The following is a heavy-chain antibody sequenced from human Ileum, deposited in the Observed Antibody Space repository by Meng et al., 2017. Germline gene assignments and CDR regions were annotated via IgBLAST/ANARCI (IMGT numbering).Heavy chain of an antibody. Sequence: QLQLQESGPGLVKPSVTLSLMCTVSGGSIRSSSHCCDWSSQPPGKGLEWIGSICYSGNTYYNPSLKSRVSMSVDTSKKQISLKLNSVTAADTAVYYCARRTGEVDLLDYWGQGTLVTVSS. V-gene: IGHV4-39*01. CDR2: ICYSGNT. CDR1: GGSIRSSSHC. D-gene: IGHD7-27*01. CDR3: ARRTGEVDLLDY. J-gene: IGHJ4*02.